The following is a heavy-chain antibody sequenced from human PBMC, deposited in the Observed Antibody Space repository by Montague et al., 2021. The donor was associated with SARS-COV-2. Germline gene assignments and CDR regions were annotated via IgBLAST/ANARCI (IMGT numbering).Heavy chain of an antibody. V-gene: IGHV3-30-3*01. CDR3: ARDQGGYSYNDY. Sequence: SLRLSCAASGFTFTSYAMHWVRQAPGKGLEWVAVISFVGTNKYYTDSVKGRFTISRDNSKNTLYLQMHSVRPEDTAVYYCARDQGGYSYNDYWGQGTLVTVSS. CDR1: GFTFTSYA. D-gene: IGHD5-18*01. J-gene: IGHJ4*02. CDR2: ISFVGTNK.